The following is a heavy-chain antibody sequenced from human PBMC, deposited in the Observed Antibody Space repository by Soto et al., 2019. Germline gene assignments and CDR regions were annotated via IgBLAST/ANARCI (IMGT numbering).Heavy chain of an antibody. J-gene: IGHJ5*02. V-gene: IGHV4-59*01. CDR1: GGSISSYY. CDR3: AREINYGDYPGWFDP. D-gene: IGHD4-17*01. Sequence: SETLSLTCTVSGGSISSYYWSWIRQPPGKGLEWIGYIYYSGSTNYNPSLKSRVTISVDTSKNQFSLKLSSVTTADTAVYYCAREINYGDYPGWFDPWGQGTLVTVSS. CDR2: IYYSGST.